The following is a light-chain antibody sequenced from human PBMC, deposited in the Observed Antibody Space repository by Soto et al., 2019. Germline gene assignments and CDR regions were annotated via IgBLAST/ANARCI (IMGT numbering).Light chain of an antibody. CDR1: SSDVGGYNS. CDR3: CSYAGSPYV. J-gene: IGLJ1*01. Sequence: QSALTQPRSVSGSPGQSVTISCTGTSSDVGGYNSVSWYQQHPGKAPKLMIYDVSERPSGVPDRFSGSKSGNTASLTISGLQAEDEADYYCCSYAGSPYVVGTGTKVTVL. V-gene: IGLV2-11*01. CDR2: DVS.